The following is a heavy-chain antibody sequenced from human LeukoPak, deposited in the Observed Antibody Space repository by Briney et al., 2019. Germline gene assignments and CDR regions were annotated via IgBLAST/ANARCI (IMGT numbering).Heavy chain of an antibody. CDR3: AGLEPHLPLDY. Sequence: SETLSLTCTVSGGSVSDNNFFWNWIRQPPGKGLEWIGYIYNSGSTNYNPALNSQVTISVDTSNNQFSLKLSSVIAADTAVYYWAGLEPHLPLDYWGQGTLVIVSS. D-gene: IGHD6-6*01. V-gene: IGHV4-61*01. CDR1: GGSVSDNNFF. CDR2: IYNSGST. J-gene: IGHJ4*02.